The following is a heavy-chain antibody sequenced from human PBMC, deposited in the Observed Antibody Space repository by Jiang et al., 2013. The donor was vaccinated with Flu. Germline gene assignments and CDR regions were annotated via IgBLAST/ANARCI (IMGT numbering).Heavy chain of an antibody. D-gene: IGHD3-16*01. CDR3: MRDCGSRGADVFDI. J-gene: IGHJ3*02. CDR2: INPNNGGT. CDR1: GYTFTGLY. Sequence: GAEVKKPGASVKVSCKASGYTFTGLYMHWVRQAPGQGLEWVGWINPNNGGTRYAQKFQGRVTMTTDTSNSTAYMELSSLRSDDTAVYYCMRDCGSRGADVFDIWGQGTMVTVSS. V-gene: IGHV1-2*02.